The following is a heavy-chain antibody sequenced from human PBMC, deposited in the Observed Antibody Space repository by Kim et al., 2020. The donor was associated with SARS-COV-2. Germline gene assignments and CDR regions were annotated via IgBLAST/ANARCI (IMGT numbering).Heavy chain of an antibody. CDR3: ARGKSNLGVDY. J-gene: IGHJ4*02. CDR1: GGSFSGYY. Sequence: SETLSLTCAVYGGSFSGYYWSWIRQPPGKGLEWIGEINHSGSTNYNPSLKSRVTITVDTSKNQFSLKLSSVAAADTAVYYCARGKSNLGVDYWGQGTLVTVSS. CDR2: INHSGST. D-gene: IGHD3-16*01. V-gene: IGHV4-34*01.